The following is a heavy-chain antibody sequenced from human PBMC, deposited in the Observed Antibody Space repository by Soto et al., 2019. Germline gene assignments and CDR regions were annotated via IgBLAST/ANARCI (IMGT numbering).Heavy chain of an antibody. V-gene: IGHV1-69*06. J-gene: IGHJ4*02. CDR1: GGTFSSYA. CDR2: IIPLLATP. CDR3: AGGRGASAGYCFDY. Sequence: VQSGAEVKKPGSSVKVSCKASGGTFSSYAFSWVRQAPGQGLEWMGGIIPLLATPNYAQKFQGRVTMTADKSTSTAYMELSSLRSEDTAVYFCAGGRGASAGYCFDYWGQETLVTVSS. D-gene: IGHD6-13*01.